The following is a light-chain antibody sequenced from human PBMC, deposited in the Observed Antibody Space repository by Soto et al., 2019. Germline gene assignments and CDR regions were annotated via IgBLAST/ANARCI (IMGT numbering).Light chain of an antibody. CDR1: SGHSSYI. CDR2: LEGSGTY. J-gene: IGLJ3*02. Sequence: QPLLTQSSSASASLGSSAKLTCTLSSGHSSYIIAWHQQQPGKAPRYLMKLEGSGTYNKGSGVPDRFSGSSSGADRYLTISNLQFEDEADYYCETWDSNTRVFGGGTKLTVL. CDR3: ETWDSNTRV. V-gene: IGLV4-60*02.